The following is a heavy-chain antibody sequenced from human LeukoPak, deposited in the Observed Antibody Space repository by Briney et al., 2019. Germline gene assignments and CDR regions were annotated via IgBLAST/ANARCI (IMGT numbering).Heavy chain of an antibody. CDR2: INPNSGGT. CDR1: GYTFTGHY. J-gene: IGHJ6*02. V-gene: IGHV1-2*02. Sequence: SVKVSCKASGYTFTGHYMHWVRQAPGQGLEWMGWINPNSGGTNYAQKFQGRVTMTRDTSISTAHMELSRLRSDDTAVYYCAGGSTTWDYYYGMDVWGQGTTVTVSS. CDR3: AGGSTTWDYYYGMDV. D-gene: IGHD2-2*01.